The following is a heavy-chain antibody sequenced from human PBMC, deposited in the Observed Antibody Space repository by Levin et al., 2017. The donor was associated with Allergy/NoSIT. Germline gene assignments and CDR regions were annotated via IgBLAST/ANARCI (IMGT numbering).Heavy chain of an antibody. CDR3: AKELSDRWVAPFDH. V-gene: IGHV3-23*01. J-gene: IGHJ4*02. CDR2: LTGSGGTT. CDR1: GFAFSSYA. D-gene: IGHD1-26*01. Sequence: GGSLRLSCAASGFAFSSYAMNWVRQAPGKGLDWVSALTGSGGTTYYADSVKGRFTISRDNSKNTLYLQLNSLRAEDTAVYYCAKELSDRWVAPFDHWGQGTLVTVSS.